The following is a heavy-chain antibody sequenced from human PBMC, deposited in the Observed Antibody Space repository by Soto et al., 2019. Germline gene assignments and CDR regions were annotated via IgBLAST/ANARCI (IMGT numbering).Heavy chain of an antibody. CDR1: GFTFSDYY. Sequence: PGGSLRLSCAASGFTFSDYYMSWIRQAPGKGLEWVSYISSGGTTIYYADSVKGRFTISRDDAKNSLYLQMNSLRAEDTAGYFCATKGGGNYFGFDPWGQGTLVTVSS. J-gene: IGHJ5*02. CDR2: ISSGGTTI. V-gene: IGHV3-11*01. D-gene: IGHD3-10*01. CDR3: ATKGGGNYFGFDP.